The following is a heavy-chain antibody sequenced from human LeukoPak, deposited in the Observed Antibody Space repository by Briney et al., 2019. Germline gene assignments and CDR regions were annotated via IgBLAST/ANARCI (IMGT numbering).Heavy chain of an antibody. V-gene: IGHV4-30-4*01. Sequence: SETLSLTCTVSGGPISSGDYYWSWIRQPPGKGLEWIGYIYYSGSTYYNPSLKSRVTISVDTSKNQFSLKLSSVTAADTAVYYCAREETDYYDSSEGFDPWGQGTLVTVSS. CDR2: IYYSGST. D-gene: IGHD3-22*01. CDR1: GGPISSGDYY. CDR3: AREETDYYDSSEGFDP. J-gene: IGHJ5*02.